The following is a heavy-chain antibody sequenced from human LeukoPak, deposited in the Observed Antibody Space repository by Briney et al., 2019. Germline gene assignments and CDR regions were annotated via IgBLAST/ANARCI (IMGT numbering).Heavy chain of an antibody. D-gene: IGHD2-21*02. CDR1: GGSISSYY. J-gene: IGHJ6*02. CDR3: ARAGRAYCGGDCYLPNYYYYGMDV. Sequence: SETLSLTCTVSGGSISSYYWSWIRQPPGKGLEWIGYIYYSGSTKYNPSLKSRVTISLDTSKNQFSLKLSSVTAADTAVYYCARAGRAYCGGDCYLPNYYYYGMDVWGQGTTVTVSS. CDR2: IYYSGST. V-gene: IGHV4-59*08.